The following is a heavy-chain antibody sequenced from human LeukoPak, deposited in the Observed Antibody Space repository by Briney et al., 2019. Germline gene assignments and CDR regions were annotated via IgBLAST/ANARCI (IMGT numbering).Heavy chain of an antibody. V-gene: IGHV3-23*01. J-gene: IGHJ4*02. CDR3: AKIAGGIQDY. CDR1: GFTFSSYA. D-gene: IGHD3-16*01. Sequence: GGSLRLSCAASGFTFSSYAMSWVRQAPGKGLEWVSAISGSGGSTYYADSVKGRFTMSRDNSKNTLYLQMNGLRAEDTAEYYCAKIAGGIQDYWGQGTLVTVSS. CDR2: ISGSGGST.